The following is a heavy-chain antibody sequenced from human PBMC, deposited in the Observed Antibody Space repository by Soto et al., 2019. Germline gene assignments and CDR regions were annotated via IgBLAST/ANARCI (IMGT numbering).Heavy chain of an antibody. V-gene: IGHV4-30-2*01. CDR1: GGSISSGGYS. J-gene: IGHJ5*02. Sequence: TSETLSLTCAVSGGSISSGGYSWSWIRQPPGKGLEWIGYIYHSGSTYYNPSLKSRVTISVDRSKNQFSLKLSSVTAADTPVFFCARYMVRGVTHPNWFDPWGKGTLVTVSS. D-gene: IGHD3-10*01. CDR2: IYHSGST. CDR3: ARYMVRGVTHPNWFDP.